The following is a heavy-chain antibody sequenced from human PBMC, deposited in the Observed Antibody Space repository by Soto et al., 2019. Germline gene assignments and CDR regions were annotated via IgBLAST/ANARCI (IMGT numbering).Heavy chain of an antibody. CDR3: ARDFHDYVIYGMAV. V-gene: IGHV3-30-3*01. Sequence: QVQLVESGGGVVQPGRSLRLSCAASGFTFSSYAMHWVGQAPGKGLEWVAVISYDGSNKYYADSVKGRFTISRDNSKNTLYLQMNSLRAEDTAVYYCARDFHDYVIYGMAVWGQGTTVTVSS. CDR2: ISYDGSNK. D-gene: IGHD4-17*01. CDR1: GFTFSSYA. J-gene: IGHJ6*02.